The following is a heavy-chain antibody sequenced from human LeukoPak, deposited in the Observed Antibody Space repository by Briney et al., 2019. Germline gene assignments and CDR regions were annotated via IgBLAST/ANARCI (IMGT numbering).Heavy chain of an antibody. CDR3: ASGVRGYSYGYGMDV. V-gene: IGHV1-46*01. Sequence: ASGKVSCKASGYTFTSYYMHWGRHAPAQGLEWMGIINPSGGSTSYAHEFQGRVTMTRDTSTSTVYMELSSLRSEDTAVYYCASGVRGYSYGYGMDVWGKGTTVTVSS. CDR2: INPSGGST. J-gene: IGHJ6*04. D-gene: IGHD5-18*01. CDR1: GYTFTSYY.